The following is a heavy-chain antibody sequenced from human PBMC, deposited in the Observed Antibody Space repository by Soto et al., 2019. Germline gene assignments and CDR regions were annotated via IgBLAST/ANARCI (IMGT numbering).Heavy chain of an antibody. CDR3: ARDQRFRELFRYYYGMDV. Sequence: QVQLQESGPGLVKPSQTLSLTCTVSGGSISSGDYYWSWIRQPPGKGLEWIGYIYYSGSTYYNPSLKSRVTISVDTSKNQFSLKLSSVTAADTAVYYCARDQRFRELFRYYYGMDVWGQGTTVTVSS. D-gene: IGHD3-10*01. CDR1: GGSISSGDYY. V-gene: IGHV4-30-4*01. J-gene: IGHJ6*02. CDR2: IYYSGST.